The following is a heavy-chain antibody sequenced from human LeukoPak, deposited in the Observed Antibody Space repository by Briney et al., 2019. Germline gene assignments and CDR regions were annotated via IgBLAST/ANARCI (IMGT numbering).Heavy chain of an antibody. D-gene: IGHD3-9*01. J-gene: IGHJ3*01. V-gene: IGHV3-30*03. CDR2: ISYDGSNK. CDR1: GFTFSSYG. CDR3: ATSVRYFVFLD. Sequence: PGGSLRLSCAASGFTFSSYGMHWVRQSPGKGLEWVAVISYDGSNKYYADPVKGRFTISRDNSKDTLYLQMNSLRAEDTALYYCATSVRYFVFLDWGQGTMVTVSS.